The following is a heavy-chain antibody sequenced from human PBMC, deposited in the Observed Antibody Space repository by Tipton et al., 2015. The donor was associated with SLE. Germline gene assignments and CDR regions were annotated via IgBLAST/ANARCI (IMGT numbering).Heavy chain of an antibody. D-gene: IGHD3-22*01. CDR1: GYTFTSYY. CDR2: INPSGGST. V-gene: IGHV1-46*01. CDR3: ARPHSYYYDSSGYYPN. J-gene: IGHJ4*02. Sequence: QVQLVQSGAEVKKPGASVKVSCKASGYTFTSYYMHWVRQAPGQGLEWMGIINPSGGSTSYAQKFQGRVTMTRDTSTSTVYMELSSLRSEDTAVYYCARPHSYYYDSSGYYPNWGQGTLVTVSS.